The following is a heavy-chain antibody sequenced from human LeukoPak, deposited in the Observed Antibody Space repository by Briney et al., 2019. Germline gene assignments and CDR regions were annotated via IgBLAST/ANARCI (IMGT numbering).Heavy chain of an antibody. J-gene: IGHJ3*02. CDR3: ARGRRASWNDGGDAFDI. Sequence: GRSLRLSCAASGFTFSCYAMHWVRQAPGKGLEWVAVISYDGSNKYYADSVKGRFTISRDNSKNTLYLQMNSLRAEDTAVYYCARGRRASWNDGGDAFDIWGQGTMVTVSS. CDR2: ISYDGSNK. D-gene: IGHD1-1*01. CDR1: GFTFSCYA. V-gene: IGHV3-30*04.